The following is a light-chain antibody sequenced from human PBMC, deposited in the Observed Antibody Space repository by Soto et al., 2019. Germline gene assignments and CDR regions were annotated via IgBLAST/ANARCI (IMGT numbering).Light chain of an antibody. CDR2: DVN. Sequence: SALTQPRSVSGSPGQSVTISCAGTSSDVGGYNYVSWYEQHPGKAPKLLIYDVNKRPSGVPDRFSASKSGNTASLAISGLQAEDEADYYCCSYAGSSTWIFGGGTKLTVL. V-gene: IGLV2-11*01. CDR3: CSYAGSSTWI. J-gene: IGLJ2*01. CDR1: SSDVGGYNY.